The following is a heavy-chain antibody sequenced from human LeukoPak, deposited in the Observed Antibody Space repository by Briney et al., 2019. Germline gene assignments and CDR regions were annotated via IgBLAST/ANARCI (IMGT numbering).Heavy chain of an antibody. D-gene: IGHD3-3*01. J-gene: IGHJ5*02. V-gene: IGHV3-30*01. CDR2: ISYDGSNK. CDR1: GFTFSSYA. CDR3: ARPALGGHDFWGGYYLGDWFDP. Sequence: GRSLRLSCAASGFTFSSYAMHWVRQAPGKGLEWVAVISYDGSNKYYADSVKGRFTITRDNSKNTLYLQMNSLRAEDTAVYYCARPALGGHDFWGGYYLGDWFDPWGQGTLVTVSS.